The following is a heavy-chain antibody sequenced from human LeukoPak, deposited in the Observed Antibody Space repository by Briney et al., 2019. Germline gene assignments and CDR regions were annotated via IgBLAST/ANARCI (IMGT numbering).Heavy chain of an antibody. CDR2: MNPNSGNT. J-gene: IGHJ3*02. CDR1: GYTFSSYD. D-gene: IGHD3-22*01. Sequence: ASVKLCCKASGYTFSSYDINWVRQATGQGLQWMGWMNPNSGNTFYTQKFQGRVTITRNTSISTAYMELSSLRSEDTAVYYCAREANYYDSSGYPYDAFDIWGQGTMLPVSS. CDR3: AREANYYDSSGYPYDAFDI. V-gene: IGHV1-8*03.